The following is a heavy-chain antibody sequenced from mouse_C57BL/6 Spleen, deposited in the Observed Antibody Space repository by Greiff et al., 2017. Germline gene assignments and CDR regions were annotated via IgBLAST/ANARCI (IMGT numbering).Heavy chain of an antibody. CDR2: IYPGSGST. Sequence: VQLQQPGAELVKPGASVKMSCKASGYTFTSYWITWVKQRPGQGLEWIGDIYPGSGSTNYNEKFKSKATLTVATSSSTAYMQLSSLTSDDSAVYYCAGSDPYAVDYWGQGTSVTVSS. J-gene: IGHJ4*01. V-gene: IGHV1-55*01. CDR1: GYTFTSYW. CDR3: AGSDPYAVDY.